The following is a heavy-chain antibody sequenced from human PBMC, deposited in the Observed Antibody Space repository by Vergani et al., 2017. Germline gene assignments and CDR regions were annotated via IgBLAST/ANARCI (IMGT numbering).Heavy chain of an antibody. CDR3: ARDLPYDSSGYYYEGSYFDY. D-gene: IGHD3-22*01. V-gene: IGHV1-69*01. J-gene: IGHJ4*02. Sequence: QVQLAQSGAEVKKPGSSVKVSCKASGGTFSSYAISWVRQAPGQGLEWMGGILPIFGTANYAQQFQGRVTITADESTSTAYMELSSLRSEDTAVYYCARDLPYDSSGYYYEGSYFDYWGQGTLVTVSS. CDR2: ILPIFGTA. CDR1: GGTFSSYA.